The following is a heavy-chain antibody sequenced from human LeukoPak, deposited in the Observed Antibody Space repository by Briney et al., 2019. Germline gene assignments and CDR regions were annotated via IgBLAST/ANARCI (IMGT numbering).Heavy chain of an antibody. CDR2: IYYSGSS. D-gene: IGHD1-26*01. CDR3: ARHEYSGSYYGLSWFDP. J-gene: IGHJ5*02. CDR1: GGSISSSGYY. Sequence: PSETLCLTCTVSGGSISSSGYYWGWIRQPPGKGLEWIASIYYSGSSYYNPSLKRRVTISVDTRKNQLSLKLSSLTGADTAVYYCARHEYSGSYYGLSWFDPWGQGTLVTVSS. V-gene: IGHV4-39*01.